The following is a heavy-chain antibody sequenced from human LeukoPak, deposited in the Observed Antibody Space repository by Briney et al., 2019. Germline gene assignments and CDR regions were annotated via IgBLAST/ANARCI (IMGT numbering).Heavy chain of an antibody. D-gene: IGHD1-14*01. CDR1: GFSLSTSGMC. CDR2: IDWDDDK. CDR3: ARIEPYYYYMDV. Sequence: SGPALVKPTLTLTLTCTFSGFSLSTSGMCVSWIRQPPGKALEWLARIDWDDDKYYSTSLKTRLTISKDTSKNQVVLTMTNMDPVDTATYYCARIEPYYYYMDVWGKGTTVTVSS. J-gene: IGHJ6*03. V-gene: IGHV2-70*11.